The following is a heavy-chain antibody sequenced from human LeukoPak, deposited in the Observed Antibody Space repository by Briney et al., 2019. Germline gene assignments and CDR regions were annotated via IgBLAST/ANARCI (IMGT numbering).Heavy chain of an antibody. D-gene: IGHD3-22*01. CDR1: GGSISSYY. Sequence: SETLSLTCTVSGGSISSYYWSWIRQPPGKGLEWIGYIYYSGSTNYNPSLKSRVTISVDTSKNQFSLKLSSVTAADTAVYYCARVSYYDSSGYSGFDYWGQGTLVTVSS. V-gene: IGHV4-59*08. J-gene: IGHJ4*02. CDR2: IYYSGST. CDR3: ARVSYYDSSGYSGFDY.